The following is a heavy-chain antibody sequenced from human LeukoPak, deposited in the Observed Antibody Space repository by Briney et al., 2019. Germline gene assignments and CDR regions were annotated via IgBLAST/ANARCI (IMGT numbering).Heavy chain of an antibody. CDR1: GYTFINYY. D-gene: IGHD2-21*01. J-gene: IGHJ5*02. CDR2: INPSGDSV. CDR3: ARTMADGGANH. Sequence: ASVNVSCKASGYTFINYYTHWVRQAPGQGLEWMGRINPSGDSVNYAQKFQDRVTMTRDTSTNTVYLELSSLRSDDTAVYYCARTMADGGANHWGQGTLVTVSS. V-gene: IGHV1-46*01.